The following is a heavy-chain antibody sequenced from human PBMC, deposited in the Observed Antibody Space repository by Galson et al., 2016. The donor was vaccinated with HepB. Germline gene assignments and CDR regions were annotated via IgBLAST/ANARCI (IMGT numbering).Heavy chain of an antibody. CDR2: ISYDGSSK. Sequence: SLRLSCAASGFTFSSYGMHWVRQAPGKGLEWVAVISYDGSSKYYADSVKGRFTISRDNSKNTLYLQMNSLRAEDTALYFCAKCRSSDSTSCPNYWGQGTLATVAS. J-gene: IGHJ4*02. CDR1: GFTFSSYG. CDR3: AKCRSSDSTSCPNY. D-gene: IGHD2-2*01. V-gene: IGHV3-30*18.